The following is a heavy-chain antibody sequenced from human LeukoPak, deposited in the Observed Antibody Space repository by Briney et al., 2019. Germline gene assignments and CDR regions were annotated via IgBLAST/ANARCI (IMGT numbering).Heavy chain of an antibody. J-gene: IGHJ4*02. D-gene: IGHD3-22*01. Sequence: GGSLRLSCAASGFIFSDYWMTWVRQAPGKGLEWVANMNRDGSEKHYVDSVKGRFTIYRDNAKNLLFLQMNSLRAEDTAVYYCARGPAASGYYDSRGRYGYFDYWGQGTLVTVSS. CDR3: ARGPAASGYYDSRGRYGYFDY. CDR1: GFIFSDYW. V-gene: IGHV3-7*01. CDR2: MNRDGSEK.